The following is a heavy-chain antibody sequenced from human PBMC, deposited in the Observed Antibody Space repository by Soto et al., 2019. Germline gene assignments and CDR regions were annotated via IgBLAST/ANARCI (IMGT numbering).Heavy chain of an antibody. Sequence: SETXSLTCAVYGGSFSGYYWSWIRQPPGKGLEWIGEINHSGSTNYNPSLKSRVTISVDTSKNQFSQKLSSVTAADTAVYYCARSGRALYEKSIFTGYYSPYAFDIWGQGTMVTVSS. J-gene: IGHJ3*02. V-gene: IGHV4-34*01. D-gene: IGHD3-9*01. CDR3: ARSGRALYEKSIFTGYYSPYAFDI. CDR1: GGSFSGYY. CDR2: INHSGST.